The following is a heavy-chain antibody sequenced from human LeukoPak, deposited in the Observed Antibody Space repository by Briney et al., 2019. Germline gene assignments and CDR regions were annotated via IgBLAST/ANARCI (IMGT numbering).Heavy chain of an antibody. Sequence: KPSETLSLTCTVSGGSISSGGYYWSWIRQHPGKGLEWIGYIYYSGSTYYNPSLKSRVTISVDTSKNQFSLKLSSVTAADTAVYYCARDTRRGAFDIWGQGAMVTVSS. D-gene: IGHD6-6*01. CDR2: IYYSGST. J-gene: IGHJ3*02. CDR1: GGSISSGGYY. V-gene: IGHV4-31*03. CDR3: ARDTRRGAFDI.